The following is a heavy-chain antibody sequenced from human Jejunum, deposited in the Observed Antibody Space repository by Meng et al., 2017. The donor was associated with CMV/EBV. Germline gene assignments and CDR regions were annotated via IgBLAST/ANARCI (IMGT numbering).Heavy chain of an antibody. CDR2: LIPVLNKA. D-gene: IGHD2/OR15-2a*01. V-gene: IGHV1-69*10. CDR1: GGSFSTYT. J-gene: IGHJ4*02. Sequence: QLVQCGAEVKKPGSSVKVACKTSGGSFSTYTFSWVRQAPGQGLEWMGGLIPVLNKAKSAPRFQDRVTFTADETTTTAYMELSSLTFEDTAVYFCARGRGNQPLFDFWGQGTLVTVSS. CDR3: ARGRGNQPLFDF.